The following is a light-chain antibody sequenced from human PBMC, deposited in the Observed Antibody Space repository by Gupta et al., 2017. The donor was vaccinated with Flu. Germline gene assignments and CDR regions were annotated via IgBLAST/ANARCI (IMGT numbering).Light chain of an antibody. CDR2: YAS. V-gene: IGKV6-21*01. J-gene: IGKJ4*01. CDR1: QSIGRT. CDR3: QQRDSLPLT. Sequence: EIELTPSPNVQSVTSKGTVIVTCRASQSIGRTLHWYQQKPQQSPKLLLKYASQSCSGVPSRFSGGGSGTDFTLTIKILEAEDAATYYCQQRDSLPLTFGGGTKVEIK.